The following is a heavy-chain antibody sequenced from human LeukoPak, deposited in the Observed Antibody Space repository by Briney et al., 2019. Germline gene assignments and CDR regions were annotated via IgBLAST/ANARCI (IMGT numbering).Heavy chain of an antibody. J-gene: IGHJ4*02. Sequence: GGSLRLSCAASGFTFSSYAMNWVRQAPGKGLEWVSSFGGNGGNTYYADSVKGRFTISRDNSKNTLYLQMNSLRAEDTAVYYCAKAGNGSGWDRFDYWGQGTLVTVSS. CDR2: FGGNGGNT. CDR1: GFTFSSYA. CDR3: AKAGNGSGWDRFDY. D-gene: IGHD6-19*01. V-gene: IGHV3-23*01.